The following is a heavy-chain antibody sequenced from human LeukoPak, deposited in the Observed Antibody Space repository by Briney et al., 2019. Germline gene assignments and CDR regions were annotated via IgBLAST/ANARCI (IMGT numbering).Heavy chain of an antibody. Sequence: GASVKVSCKASGGTFSSYAISWVRQAPGQGLEWMGRIIPILGIANYAQKFQGRVTITADKSTSTAYMELSSLRSEDTAVYYCARVTWEPYNWFDPWGQGTLVTVSS. V-gene: IGHV1-69*04. CDR2: IIPILGIA. D-gene: IGHD1-26*01. CDR1: GGTFSSYA. CDR3: ARVTWEPYNWFDP. J-gene: IGHJ5*02.